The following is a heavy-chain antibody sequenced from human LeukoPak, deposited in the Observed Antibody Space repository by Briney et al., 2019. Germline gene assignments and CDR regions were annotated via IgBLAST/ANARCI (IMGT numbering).Heavy chain of an antibody. CDR3: ARGNRNIVVVPAADNWFDP. Sequence: SSETLSLTCAVYGVSFSGYYWSWFRQPPGKGLEYIGEIDHSGSTNYNPSLKSRVTISVDTSKNQFSLKLSSVTAADTAVYYCARGNRNIVVVPAADNWFDPWGQGTLVTVSS. V-gene: IGHV4-34*01. J-gene: IGHJ5*02. CDR2: IDHSGST. CDR1: GVSFSGYY. D-gene: IGHD2-2*01.